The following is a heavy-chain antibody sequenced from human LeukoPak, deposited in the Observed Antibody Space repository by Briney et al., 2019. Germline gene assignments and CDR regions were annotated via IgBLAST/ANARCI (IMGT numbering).Heavy chain of an antibody. CDR3: AREGSYVSNYAFDI. CDR2: MNPNSGNT. V-gene: IGHV1-8*03. CDR1: GYTFTSYD. J-gene: IGHJ3*02. D-gene: IGHD4/OR15-4a*01. Sequence: ASVKVSCKASGYTFTSYDINWVRQATGQGLEWMGWMNPNSGNTGYAQKFQGRVTITRNTSISTAYMELSSLRSEDTAVYYCAREGSYVSNYAFDIWGQGTMVTVSS.